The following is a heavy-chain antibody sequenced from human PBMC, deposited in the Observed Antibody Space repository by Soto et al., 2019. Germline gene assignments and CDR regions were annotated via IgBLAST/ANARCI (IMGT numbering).Heavy chain of an antibody. J-gene: IGHJ4*02. Sequence: GGSLRLSCAASGFTFSSYSMNWVRQAPGKKLEWVSSISSSSSYIYYADSVKGRFTISRDNAKNPLYLQMNSLRAEDTAVYYFARCLGACCNRSISPPGYWGPGALVTVSS. V-gene: IGHV3-21*04. CDR2: ISSSSSYI. CDR1: GFTFSSYS. CDR3: ARCLGACCNRSISPPGY. D-gene: IGHD6-6*01.